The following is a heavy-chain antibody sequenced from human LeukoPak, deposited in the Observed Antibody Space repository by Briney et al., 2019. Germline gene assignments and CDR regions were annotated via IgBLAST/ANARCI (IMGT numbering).Heavy chain of an antibody. CDR2: IYPSGST. V-gene: IGHV4-4*07. D-gene: IGHD6-13*01. CDR3: AREQGSQQYGNSWSFDY. J-gene: IGHJ4*01. CDR1: GGSISSYY. Sequence: SETLSLTCTVSGGSISSYYWSWIRQPAGKGLELIGRIYPSGSTYYNPSLKSRVTMSVDTSKNQFSLQLSSVTAADTAAYYCAREQGSQQYGNSWSFDYWGHGTLVTVSS.